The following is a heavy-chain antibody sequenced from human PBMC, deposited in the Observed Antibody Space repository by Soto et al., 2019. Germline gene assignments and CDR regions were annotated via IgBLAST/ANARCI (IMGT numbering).Heavy chain of an antibody. CDR1: GGSISSYY. CDR3: ARYGSRYCSSTSCYSGYYYYGMDV. D-gene: IGHD2-2*01. J-gene: IGHJ6*02. Sequence: QVQLQESGPGLVKPSETLSLTCTVSGGSISSYYWSWIRQPPGKGLEWIGYMYNSGSTNFNPSLKSRVTISVDTSKNQFSLKLSSVTAADTAVYYCARYGSRYCSSTSCYSGYYYYGMDVWGQGTTVTVSS. CDR2: MYNSGST. V-gene: IGHV4-59*01.